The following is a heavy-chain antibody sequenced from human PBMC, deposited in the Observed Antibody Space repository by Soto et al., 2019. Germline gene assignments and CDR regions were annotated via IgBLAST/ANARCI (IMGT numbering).Heavy chain of an antibody. Sequence: GWSLRLSCVASGFTFKTYDMYWVRQVPGQGLEWVSGIGTLRDTYYSAAVAGRFIVSRENGRNSLYLQMNSLRVGDSGIYFCARGRSNDFSSSPPPRFDPWGRGTLVTVSS. CDR2: IGTLRDT. J-gene: IGHJ5*02. D-gene: IGHD2-21*02. CDR1: GFTFKTYD. V-gene: IGHV3-13*01. CDR3: ARGRSNDFSSSPPPRFDP.